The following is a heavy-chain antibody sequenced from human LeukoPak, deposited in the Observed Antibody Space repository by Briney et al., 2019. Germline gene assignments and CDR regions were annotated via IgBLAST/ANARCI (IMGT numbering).Heavy chain of an antibody. CDR2: VDPNSGGT. CDR3: ARGTGTVAGGTWAFDI. D-gene: IGHD6-13*01. J-gene: IGHJ3*02. Sequence: GASVKVSCKASAYTDTAYYMHWGRQAPGQGLEWLGWVDPNSGGTKYAQKFQGRVTMTRDTSISTAYMELIRLTSDDTAVYYCARGTGTVAGGTWAFDIWGQGTMVTVSS. CDR1: AYTDTAYY. V-gene: IGHV1-2*02.